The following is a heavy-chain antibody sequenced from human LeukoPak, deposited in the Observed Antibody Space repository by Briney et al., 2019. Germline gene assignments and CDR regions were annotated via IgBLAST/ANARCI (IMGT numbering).Heavy chain of an antibody. Sequence: GGSLRLSCAASGFTFSSYAMSWVRQAPGKGLEWVSAISGSGGSTYYADSVKGRFTISRGNSKNTLYLQMNSLRAEDTAVYYCAKALTPRVLLKEGLDYWGQGTLVTVSS. CDR3: AKALTPRVLLKEGLDY. V-gene: IGHV3-23*01. CDR2: ISGSGGST. CDR1: GFTFSSYA. D-gene: IGHD2/OR15-2a*01. J-gene: IGHJ4*02.